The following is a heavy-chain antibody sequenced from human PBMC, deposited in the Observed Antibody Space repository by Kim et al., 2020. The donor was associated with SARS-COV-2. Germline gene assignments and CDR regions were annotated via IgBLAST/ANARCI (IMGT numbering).Heavy chain of an antibody. J-gene: IGHJ4*02. Sequence: GGSLRLSCAASGFTFSSYAMHWVRQAPGKGLEWVAVISYDGSNKYYADSVKGRFTISRDNSKNTLYLQMNSLRAEDTAVYYCARGPFTLGTGVWGQGTL. V-gene: IGHV3-30*04. CDR3: ARGPFTLGTGV. CDR1: GFTFSSYA. CDR2: ISYDGSNK. D-gene: IGHD3-16*01.